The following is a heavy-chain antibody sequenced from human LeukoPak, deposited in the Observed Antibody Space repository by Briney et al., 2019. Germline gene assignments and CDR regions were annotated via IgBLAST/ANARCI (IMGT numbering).Heavy chain of an antibody. J-gene: IGHJ6*02. CDR3: ARDFAYGSGSYSRGDNIYYYYGMDV. V-gene: IGHV3-21*01. Sequence: PGGSLRPSCAASGFTFSSYSMNWVRQAPGKGLEWVSSISSSSSYIYYADSVKGRFTISRDNAKNSLYLQMNSLRAEDTAVYYCARDFAYGSGSYSRGDNIYYYYGMDVWGQGTTVTVSS. D-gene: IGHD3-10*01. CDR2: ISSSSSYI. CDR1: GFTFSSYS.